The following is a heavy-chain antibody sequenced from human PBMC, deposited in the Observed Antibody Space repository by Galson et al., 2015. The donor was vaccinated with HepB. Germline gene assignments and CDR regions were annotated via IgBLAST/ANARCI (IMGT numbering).Heavy chain of an antibody. CDR2: VSNDGTNK. V-gene: IGHV3-30*18. D-gene: IGHD1-26*01. J-gene: IGHJ4*02. CDR3: AKDQPAWEPRGGYFFDY. Sequence: SLRLSCAASGFSFSSYGMHWVRQYPGKGLVWVALVSNDGTNKYYADSVKGRFFIYSDNCKTTLYLKMNSPRAEDTAVYFCAKDQPAWEPRGGYFFDYWGQGTLVTVSS. CDR1: GFSFSSYG.